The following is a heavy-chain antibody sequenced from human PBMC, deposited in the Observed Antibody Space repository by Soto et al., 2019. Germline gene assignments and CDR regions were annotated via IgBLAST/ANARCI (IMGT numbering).Heavy chain of an antibody. CDR3: AKAKLETVVAAIQFDY. J-gene: IGHJ4*02. CDR1: GFTFSSYA. Sequence: SLRLSCAASGFTFSSYAMSWVRQAPGKGLEWVSAISGSGGSTYYADSVKGRFTISRDNSKNTLYLQMNSLRAEDTAVYYCAKAKLETVVAAIQFDYWGQGTLVTVSS. V-gene: IGHV3-23*01. CDR2: ISGSGGST. D-gene: IGHD2-15*01.